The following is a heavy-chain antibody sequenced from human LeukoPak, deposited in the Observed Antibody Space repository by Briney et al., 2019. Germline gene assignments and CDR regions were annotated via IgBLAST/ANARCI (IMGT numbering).Heavy chain of an antibody. CDR1: GGTFSSYA. D-gene: IGHD3-22*01. Sequence: SVKVSCKASGGTFSSYAISWVRQAPGQGLEWMGGIIPIFGSANYAQKFQGRVTITADESTSTAYMELSSLRSEDTAVYYCARMGVQYYYGSSGYFKYFQHWGQGTLVTVSS. CDR3: ARMGVQYYYGSSGYFKYFQH. J-gene: IGHJ1*01. V-gene: IGHV1-69*01. CDR2: IIPIFGSA.